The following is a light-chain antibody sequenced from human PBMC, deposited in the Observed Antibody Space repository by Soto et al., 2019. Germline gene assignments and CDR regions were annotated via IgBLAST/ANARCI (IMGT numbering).Light chain of an antibody. CDR3: QQYGNSPRT. CDR1: QNVSSSY. V-gene: IGKV3D-20*01. Sequence: EIVMTQSPATLSLSPGERATLSCGDRQNVSSSYLAWYQQKPGLAPRLLIYDASSRATGIPDRFSGSASGTDFTLTISRLDPEDFAVYYCQQYGNSPRTFGQGTKLEIK. CDR2: DAS. J-gene: IGKJ2*01.